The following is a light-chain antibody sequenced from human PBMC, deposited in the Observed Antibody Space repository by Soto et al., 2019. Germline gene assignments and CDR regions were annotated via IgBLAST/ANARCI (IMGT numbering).Light chain of an antibody. CDR3: SSYASSNPYV. V-gene: IGLV2-14*01. Sequence: QSALTQPASVSGSPGQSITISCTGTSSDVGGYNYVSWYQQHPGKAPKLMIYEVSNRASGVSNRFSGSKSDNTASLTISGLQAEDEADYYCSSYASSNPYVFGSGTKLTVL. CDR2: EVS. J-gene: IGLJ1*01. CDR1: SSDVGGYNY.